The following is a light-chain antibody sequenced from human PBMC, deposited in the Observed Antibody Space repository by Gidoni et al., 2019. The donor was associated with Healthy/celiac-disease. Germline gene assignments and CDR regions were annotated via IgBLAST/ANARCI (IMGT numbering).Light chain of an antibody. Sequence: DIVMTQSPLSLPVTPGEPASISCRSSQSLLHSNGYNYLDWYLQKPGQSPQLLIYLGSNRASGVPDRFSGSGSGTDFTLKISRVEAEDVGVYYCMQALQTPVTFGGXTKVEIK. J-gene: IGKJ4*01. CDR1: QSLLHSNGYNY. V-gene: IGKV2-28*01. CDR2: LGS. CDR3: MQALQTPVT.